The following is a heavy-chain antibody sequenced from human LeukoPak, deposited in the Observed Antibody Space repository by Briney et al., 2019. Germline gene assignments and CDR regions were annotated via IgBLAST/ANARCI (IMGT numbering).Heavy chain of an antibody. J-gene: IGHJ4*02. V-gene: IGHV3-23*01. CDR3: AKQNDYGDYEDR. CDR2: ISGSGGST. CDR1: GFTFSSYA. Sequence: GGSLRLSCAPSGFTFSSYAMSWVRQAPGKGLEWVSAISGSGGSTYYADSVKGRFTISRDNSKNTLYLQMNRLRAEDTAVYYCAKQNDYGDYEDRWGQGTLVTVSS. D-gene: IGHD4-17*01.